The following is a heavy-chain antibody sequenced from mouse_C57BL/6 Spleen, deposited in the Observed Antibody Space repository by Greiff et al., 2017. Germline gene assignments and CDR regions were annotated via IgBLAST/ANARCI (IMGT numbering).Heavy chain of an antibody. D-gene: IGHD4-1*01. CDR3: ARSVGRGAMDY. Sequence: QVQLQQPGAELVMPGASVKLSCKASGYTFTSYWMHWVKQRPGQGLEWIGEIDPSDSYTNYNQKFKGKSTLTVDKSSSTAYMQLSSLTSEDSAVYYCARSVGRGAMDYWGQGTSVTVSS. J-gene: IGHJ4*01. CDR1: GYTFTSYW. V-gene: IGHV1-69*01. CDR2: IDPSDSYT.